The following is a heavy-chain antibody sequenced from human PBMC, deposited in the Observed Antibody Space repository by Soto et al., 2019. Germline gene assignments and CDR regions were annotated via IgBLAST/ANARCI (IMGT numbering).Heavy chain of an antibody. V-gene: IGHV3-74*01. D-gene: IGHD3-3*01. J-gene: IGHJ4*02. Sequence: PGGSLRLSCAASGFTFSSYWMHWVRQAPGKGLVWVSRINSDGSSTSYADSVKGRFTISRDNAKNTLYLQMNSLRAEDTAVYYCASVDFWSGYYFDYWGQGTLVTVSS. CDR2: INSDGSST. CDR1: GFTFSSYW. CDR3: ASVDFWSGYYFDY.